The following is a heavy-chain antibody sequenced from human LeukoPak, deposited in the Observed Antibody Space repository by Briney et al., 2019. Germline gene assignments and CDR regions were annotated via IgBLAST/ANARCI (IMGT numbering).Heavy chain of an antibody. CDR2: INHSGST. Sequence: SETLSLTCAVYGGSFSGYYWSWIRQPPGKGLEWIGEINHSGSTNYNPSLKSRVTMSIDTSKSQFSLSLRSVTAADTAVYFCARYVPVKTGPTRASFDYWGQGILVSVSS. CDR1: GGSFSGYY. V-gene: IGHV4-34*01. CDR3: ARYVPVKTGPTRASFDY. D-gene: IGHD1-1*01. J-gene: IGHJ4*02.